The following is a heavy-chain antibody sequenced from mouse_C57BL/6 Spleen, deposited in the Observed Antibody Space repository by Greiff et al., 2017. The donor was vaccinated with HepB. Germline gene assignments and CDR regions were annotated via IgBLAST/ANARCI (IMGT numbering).Heavy chain of an antibody. CDR1: GYTFTNYW. J-gene: IGHJ4*01. V-gene: IGHV1-63*01. CDR3: ARTITFYAMDY. Sequence: VQLQESGAELVRPGTSVKMSCKASGYTFTNYWIGWAKQRPGHGLEWIGDIYPGGGYTNYNEKFKGKATLTADKSSSTAYMQFSSLTSEDSSIYYCARTITFYAMDYWGQVTSVTVSS. CDR2: IYPGGGYT. D-gene: IGHD1-2*01.